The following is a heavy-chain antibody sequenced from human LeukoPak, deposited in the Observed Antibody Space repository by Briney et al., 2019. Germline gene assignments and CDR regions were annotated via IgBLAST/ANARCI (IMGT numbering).Heavy chain of an antibody. D-gene: IGHD3-22*01. J-gene: IGHJ6*03. Sequence: PSETLSLTCTVSGGSSSSYYWSWIRQPPGKGLEWIGYIYYSGSTNYNPSLKSRVTISVDTSKNQFSLKLSSVTAADTAVYYCTYYYDSSGYYPSYYYYMDVWGKGTTVTVSS. V-gene: IGHV4-59*01. CDR2: IYYSGST. CDR1: GGSSSSYY. CDR3: TYYYDSSGYYPSYYYYMDV.